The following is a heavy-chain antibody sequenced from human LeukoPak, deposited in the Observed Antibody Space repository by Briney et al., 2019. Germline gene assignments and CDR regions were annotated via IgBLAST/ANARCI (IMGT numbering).Heavy chain of an antibody. CDR2: ISAYNGNT. Sequence: AAVKVSCKASSYTFTSYDISWVRQAPGQGLEWMGWISAYNGNTNYAQKLQGRVTMTTDTSTSTAYMELRSLRSDDTAVYYCARVGKGGWNYEFNLYYYYYMDVWGKGTTVTVSS. CDR1: SYTFTSYD. CDR3: ARVGKGGWNYEFNLYYYYYMDV. D-gene: IGHD1-7*01. J-gene: IGHJ6*03. V-gene: IGHV1-18*01.